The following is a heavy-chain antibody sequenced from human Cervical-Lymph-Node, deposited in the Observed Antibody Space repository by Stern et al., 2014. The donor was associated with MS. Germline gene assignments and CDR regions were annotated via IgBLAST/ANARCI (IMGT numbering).Heavy chain of an antibody. CDR2: INTGNGNR. D-gene: IGHD4-23*01. V-gene: IGHV1-3*04. Sequence: VQLVESGTEVKKPGASVKVSCKTAGYNFTDYGIIWVRQAPGQRLEWMGWINTGNGNRRYSQKIQGRVPITRDTSASTAYMEVSSLRSEDTAVYYCARTGTVVTSGYYYGMDVWGQGTTVTVSS. CDR3: ARTGTVVTSGYYYGMDV. J-gene: IGHJ6*02. CDR1: GYNFTDYG.